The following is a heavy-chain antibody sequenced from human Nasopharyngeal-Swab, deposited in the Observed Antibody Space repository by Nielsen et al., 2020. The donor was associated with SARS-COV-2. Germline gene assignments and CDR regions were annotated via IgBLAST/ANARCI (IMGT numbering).Heavy chain of an antibody. CDR3: ARDNSGIGVTPNGMDV. CDR2: IYYRGST. Sequence: SETLSLTCTVSGGSISSYYWSWIRQPPGKGLEWIGYIYYRGSTNYNPSLKSRVTISVDTSKDQFSLKLSSVTAADTAVYYCARDNSGIGVTPNGMDVWGQGTTVTVSS. J-gene: IGHJ6*02. V-gene: IGHV4-59*01. CDR1: GGSISSYY. D-gene: IGHD2-21*02.